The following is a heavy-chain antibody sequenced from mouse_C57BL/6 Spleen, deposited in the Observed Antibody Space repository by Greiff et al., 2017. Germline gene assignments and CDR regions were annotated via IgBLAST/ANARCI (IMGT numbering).Heavy chain of an antibody. CDR3: ARRGDYGSTYYAMDY. CDR2: IYPGDGDT. V-gene: IGHV1-80*01. D-gene: IGHD1-1*01. Sequence: LVESGAELVKPGASVKISCKASGYAFSSYWLNWVKQRPGKGLEWIGQIYPGDGDTNYNGKFKGKATLTADKSSSTAYMQLSSLTSEDSAVYFCARRGDYGSTYYAMDYWGQGTSVTVSS. J-gene: IGHJ4*01. CDR1: GYAFSSYW.